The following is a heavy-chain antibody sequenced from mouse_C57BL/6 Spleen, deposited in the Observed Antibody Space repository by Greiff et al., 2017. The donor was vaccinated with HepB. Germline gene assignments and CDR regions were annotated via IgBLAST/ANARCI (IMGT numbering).Heavy chain of an antibody. CDR3: YAHSYSYAMDY. D-gene: IGHD2-12*01. CDR2: ISYDGSN. Sequence: EVQRVESGPGLVKPSQSLSLTCSVTGYSITSGYYWNWIRQFPGNKLEWMGYISYDGSNNYNPSLKNRIPITRDTSKNQFFLKCNSLTNEDTATYCCYAHSYSYAMDYWGQGTSVTVSS. J-gene: IGHJ4*01. V-gene: IGHV3-6*01. CDR1: GYSITSGYY.